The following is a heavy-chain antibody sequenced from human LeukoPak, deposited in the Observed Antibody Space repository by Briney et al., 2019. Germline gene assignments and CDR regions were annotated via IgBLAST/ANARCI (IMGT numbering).Heavy chain of an antibody. CDR1: GGTFSSYA. CDR2: IIPIFGTA. CDR3: ARDEGDTMVPGKNWFDP. D-gene: IGHD3-10*01. V-gene: IGHV1-69*13. Sequence: ASVKVSCKASGGTFSSYAISWVRQAPGQGLEWMGGIIPIFGTADYAQKFQGRATITADESTSTAYMELSSLRSEDTAVYYCARDEGDTMVPGKNWFDPWGQGTLVTVSS. J-gene: IGHJ5*02.